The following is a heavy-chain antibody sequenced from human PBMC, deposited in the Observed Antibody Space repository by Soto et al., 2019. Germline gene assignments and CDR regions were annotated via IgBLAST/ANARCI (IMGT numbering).Heavy chain of an antibody. D-gene: IGHD2-8*01. Sequence: PGGSLRLSCAASGFTCSSYAMHWVRQAPGKGLEWVAVISYDGSNKYYADSVKGRFTISRDNSKNTLYLQMNSLRAEDTAVYYCTSDGLTVYAAFDYWGQGTQVNVSS. V-gene: IGHV3-30-3*01. J-gene: IGHJ4*02. CDR1: GFTCSSYA. CDR3: TSDGLTVYAAFDY. CDR2: ISYDGSNK.